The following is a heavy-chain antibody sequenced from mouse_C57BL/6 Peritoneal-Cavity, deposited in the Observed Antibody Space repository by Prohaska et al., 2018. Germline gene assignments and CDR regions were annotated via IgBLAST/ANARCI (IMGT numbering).Heavy chain of an antibody. V-gene: IGHV6-3*01. J-gene: IGHJ2*01. Sequence: EVKLEESGGGLVQPGGSMKLSCVASGFTFSNYWMNWVRKSPEKGLEWVAQIRLKSDNYATQYAESVKGRFTVSRDDSKSSVYLQMNNLRAEDTGIYYCTDPPPGYWGQGTTLTVSS. CDR3: TDPPPGY. CDR2: IRLKSDNYAT. CDR1: GFTFSNYW.